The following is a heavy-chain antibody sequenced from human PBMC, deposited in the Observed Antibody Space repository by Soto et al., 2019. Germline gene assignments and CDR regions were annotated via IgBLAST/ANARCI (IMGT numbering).Heavy chain of an antibody. CDR2: IIPIFGTA. V-gene: IGHV1-69*13. CDR1: GGTFSSYA. D-gene: IGHD1-1*01. CDR3: ARESHWNDAYYYYYGMDV. J-gene: IGHJ6*02. Sequence: GASVKVSCKASGGTFSSYAISWVRQAPGQGLEWMGGIIPIFGTANYAQRFQGRVTITADESTSTAYMELSSLRSEDTAVYYCARESHWNDAYYYYYGMDVWGQGTTVTVSS.